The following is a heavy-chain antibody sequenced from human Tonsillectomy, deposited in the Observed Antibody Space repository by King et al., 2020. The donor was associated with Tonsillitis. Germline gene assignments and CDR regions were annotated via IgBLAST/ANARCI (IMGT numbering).Heavy chain of an antibody. J-gene: IGHJ6*02. CDR2: ISSSSSSI. V-gene: IGHV3-48*02. CDR3: ARELPFYYYGMDV. D-gene: IGHD2-15*01. Sequence: EVQLVESGGGLVQPGGSLRLSCAASGFTFSSYSMNWVRQAPGKGLEWVSYISSSSSSIYYADSVKGRFTISRDNAKNSLDLQLNSLRDEDTAVYYCARELPFYYYGMDVWGQGTTVTVSS. CDR1: GFTFSSYS.